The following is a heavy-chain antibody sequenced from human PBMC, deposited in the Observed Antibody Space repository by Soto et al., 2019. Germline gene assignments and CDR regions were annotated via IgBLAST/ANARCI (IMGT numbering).Heavy chain of an antibody. Sequence: SETLSLTCAVYGGSFSGYYWSWIRQPPGKGLEWIGEINHSGGTNYNPSLKSRVTISVDTSKNQFSLKLSSVTAADTAVYYCASQYMVRGVIGYYYYYGMDVWGQGTTVTVSS. CDR2: INHSGGT. D-gene: IGHD3-10*01. J-gene: IGHJ6*02. CDR3: ASQYMVRGVIGYYYYYGMDV. CDR1: GGSFSGYY. V-gene: IGHV4-34*01.